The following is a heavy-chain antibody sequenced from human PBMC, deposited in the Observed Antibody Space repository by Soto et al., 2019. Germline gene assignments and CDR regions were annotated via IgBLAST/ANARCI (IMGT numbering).Heavy chain of an antibody. J-gene: IGHJ6*03. D-gene: IGHD4-17*01. V-gene: IGHV4-34*01. CDR2: INHSGST. Sequence: PSETLSLTCAVYGGSFSGYYWSWIRQPPGKGLEWIGEINHSGSTNYNPSLKSRVTISVDTSKNQFSLKLSSVTAADTAVSYCARRRYGDYAYYYYYMDVWGKGTTVTVSS. CDR1: GGSFSGYY. CDR3: ARRRYGDYAYYYYYMDV.